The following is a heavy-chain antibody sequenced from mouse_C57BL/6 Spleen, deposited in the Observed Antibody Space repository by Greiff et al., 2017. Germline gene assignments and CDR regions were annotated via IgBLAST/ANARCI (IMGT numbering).Heavy chain of an antibody. CDR1: GYTFTSYW. D-gene: IGHD4-1*01. J-gene: IGHJ2*01. V-gene: IGHV1-7*01. Sequence: QVHVKQSGAELAKPGASVKLSCKASGYTFTSYWMHWVKQRPGQGLEWIGYINPSSGYTKYNQKFKDKATLTADKSSSTAYMQLSSLTYEDSAVYYCARNWDLEYFDYWGQGTTLTVSS. CDR2: INPSSGYT. CDR3: ARNWDLEYFDY.